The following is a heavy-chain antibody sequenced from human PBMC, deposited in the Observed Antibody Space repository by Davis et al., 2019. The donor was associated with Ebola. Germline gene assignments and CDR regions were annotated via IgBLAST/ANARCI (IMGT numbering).Heavy chain of an antibody. D-gene: IGHD3-10*01. CDR3: ARGRFGELPPFDY. V-gene: IGHV5-51*01. CDR2: IYPGDSDT. J-gene: IGHJ4*02. CDR1: GYSFTSYW. Sequence: PGGSLRLSCTGSGYSFTSYWIGWVRQMPGKGLEWMGIIYPGDSDTRYSPSFQGQVTISADKSISTAYLQWSSLKASDTAMYYCARGRFGELPPFDYWGQGTLVTVPS.